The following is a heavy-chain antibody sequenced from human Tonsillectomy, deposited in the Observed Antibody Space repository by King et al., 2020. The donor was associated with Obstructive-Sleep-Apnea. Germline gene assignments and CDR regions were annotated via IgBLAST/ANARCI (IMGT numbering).Heavy chain of an antibody. V-gene: IGHV3-30*02. CDR3: AKGGSERGYAMDV. CDR2: ISYDGNYK. Sequence: VQLVESGGGVVQPGGSLRLSCAASGFIFSNYGMQWARQAPGKGLEWVAYISYDGNYKYYADCVKGRFTISRDNSKNTLYLQMNSLRGEDTAVYYCAKGGSERGYAMDVWGQGTTVTVSS. D-gene: IGHD1-1*01. CDR1: GFIFSNYG. J-gene: IGHJ6*02.